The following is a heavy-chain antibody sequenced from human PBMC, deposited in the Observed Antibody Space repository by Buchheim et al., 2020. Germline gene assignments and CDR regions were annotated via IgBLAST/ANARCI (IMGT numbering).Heavy chain of an antibody. Sequence: QVQLQQWGAGLLKPSETLSLTCAVYGGSFSGYYWSWIRQPPGKGLEWIGEINHSGSTNYNPSLKSRVTISVDTSKNQFSLKLSSVTAADTAVYYCASRVVPAARMNYYYYGMDVWGQGTT. CDR3: ASRVVPAARMNYYYYGMDV. CDR1: GGSFSGYY. CDR2: INHSGST. V-gene: IGHV4-34*01. J-gene: IGHJ6*02. D-gene: IGHD2-2*01.